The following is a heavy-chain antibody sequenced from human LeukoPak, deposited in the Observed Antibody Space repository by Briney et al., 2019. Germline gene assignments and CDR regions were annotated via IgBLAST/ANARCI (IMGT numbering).Heavy chain of an antibody. Sequence: SETLSLTCAVSGGSISSGGYSWSWIRQPPGKGLEWIGYIYHSGSTYYNPSLKSRVTISVDRSKNQFSLKLSSVTAADTAVYYCGRGGYFDGIDYWGQGTLVTGSS. CDR1: GGSISSGGYS. V-gene: IGHV4-30-2*01. CDR2: IYHSGST. D-gene: IGHD3-9*01. J-gene: IGHJ4*02. CDR3: GRGGYFDGIDY.